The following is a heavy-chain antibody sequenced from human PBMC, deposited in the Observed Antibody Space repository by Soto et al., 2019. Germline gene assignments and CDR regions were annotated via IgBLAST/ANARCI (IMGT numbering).Heavy chain of an antibody. CDR2: IYYSGST. D-gene: IGHD3-22*01. V-gene: IGHV4-39*01. Sequence: PSETLSLTCTVSGGSISSSSYYWGWIRQPPGKGLEWIGSIYYSGSTYYNPSLKSRVTISVDTSKNQFSLKLSSVTATDTAVYYCASSTYYYDSSGYTGYNWFDPWGQGTLVTVSS. CDR3: ASSTYYYDSSGYTGYNWFDP. CDR1: GGSISSSSYY. J-gene: IGHJ5*02.